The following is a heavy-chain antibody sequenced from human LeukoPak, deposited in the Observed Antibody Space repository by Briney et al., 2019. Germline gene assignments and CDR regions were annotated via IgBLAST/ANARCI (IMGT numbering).Heavy chain of an antibody. J-gene: IGHJ4*02. CDR2: IIPIFGTA. D-gene: IGHD2-2*01. CDR3: ASPDTLGYCSSTSCYAFDY. CDR1: GGTFSSYT. V-gene: IGHV1-69*13. Sequence: SVKVSCKASGGTFSSYTISWVRQAPGQGLEWMGGIIPIFGTANYAQKFQGRVTITADESTSTAYMELSSLRSEDTAVYYCASPDTLGYCSSTSCYAFDYWGQGTLVTVSS.